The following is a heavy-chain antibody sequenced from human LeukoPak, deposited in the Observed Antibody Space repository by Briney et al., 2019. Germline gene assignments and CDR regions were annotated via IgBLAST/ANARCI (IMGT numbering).Heavy chain of an antibody. CDR2: ISWDGGST. CDR1: GFTFDDYT. V-gene: IGHV3-43*01. CDR3: AKDPDKKLYYYYGMDV. Sequence: GGSLRLSCAASGFTFDDYTMHWVRQAPGKGLEWVSLISWDGGSTYYADSVKGRFTISRDNSKNSLYLQMNSLRTEDTALYYCAKDPDKKLYYYYGMDVWGQGTTVTVSS. J-gene: IGHJ6*02.